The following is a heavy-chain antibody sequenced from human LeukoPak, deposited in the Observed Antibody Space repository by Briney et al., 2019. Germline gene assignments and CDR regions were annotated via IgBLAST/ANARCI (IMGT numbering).Heavy chain of an antibody. V-gene: IGHV4-4*07. CDR1: GGSISSYY. J-gene: IGHJ4*02. CDR2: IYTSGST. CDR3: AREGSMTARPFVSIDY. Sequence: SETLSLTCTVSGGSISSYYWSWIRQPAGKGLEWIGRIYTSGSTNYNPSLKSRVTMSVDTSKNQFSLKLRSVTAADTALYYCAREGSMTARPFVSIDYWGQGTLVTVSS. D-gene: IGHD6-6*01.